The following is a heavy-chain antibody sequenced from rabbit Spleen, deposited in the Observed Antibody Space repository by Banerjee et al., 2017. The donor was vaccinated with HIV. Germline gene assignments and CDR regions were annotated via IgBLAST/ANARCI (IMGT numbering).Heavy chain of an antibody. J-gene: IGHJ4*01. CDR3: ARDLVDVIGWNFDF. D-gene: IGHD1-1*01. V-gene: IGHV1S45*01. Sequence: QEQLVESGGGLVQPEGSLTLTCTASGFSFGDRDVMCWVRQAPGKGLEWIACINVATGTAVYATWAKGRFTISSTSSTTVALKMTALTAADTATYFCARDLVDVIGWNFDFWGPGTLVTVS. CDR1: GFSFGDRDV. CDR2: INVATGTA.